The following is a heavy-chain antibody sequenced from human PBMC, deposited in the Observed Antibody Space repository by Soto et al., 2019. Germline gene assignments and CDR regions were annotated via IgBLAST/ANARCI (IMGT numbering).Heavy chain of an antibody. Sequence: QVQLVESGGGVVQPGKSLRLSCAASGFTFSTYGMHWVRQAPGKGLEWVAVIWYDGSNKYHGDSLKGRFTISRDNSKKPLYLQMNNLRAEDTAVYYCGRDGALGDTAVVDSWGQGTLVIVSS. D-gene: IGHD5-18*01. J-gene: IGHJ4*02. CDR1: GFTFSTYG. CDR2: IWYDGSNK. V-gene: IGHV3-33*01. CDR3: GRDGALGDTAVVDS.